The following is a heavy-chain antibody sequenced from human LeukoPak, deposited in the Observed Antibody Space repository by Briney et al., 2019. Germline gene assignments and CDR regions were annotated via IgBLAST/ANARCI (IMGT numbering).Heavy chain of an antibody. CDR1: GFXFSSYD. CDR3: ARKLWGHGMDV. Sequence: PGGSLRLSCAASGFXFSSYDMQWVRQITGKGLEWVSTIDTAGDTFYLDSVKGRFTISRDSAKTSLYLEMNSLRAGDTAIYYCARKLWGHGMDVWGQGTTVTVSS. V-gene: IGHV3-13*04. J-gene: IGHJ6*02. D-gene: IGHD3-10*01. CDR2: IDTAGDT.